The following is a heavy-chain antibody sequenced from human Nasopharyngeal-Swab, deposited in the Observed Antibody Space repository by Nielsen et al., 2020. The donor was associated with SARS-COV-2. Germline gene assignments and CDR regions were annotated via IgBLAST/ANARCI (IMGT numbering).Heavy chain of an antibody. Sequence: WIRQPPGKGLEWVTIISHDGRFESYADSVKGRFTISRDTSKNTPSLQMSSLRTEDTAVYYCARWNEEGARGYKGMDVWGQGTTVTVSS. J-gene: IGHJ6*02. D-gene: IGHD1-1*01. V-gene: IGHV3-30*03. CDR2: ISHDGRFE. CDR3: ARWNEEGARGYKGMDV.